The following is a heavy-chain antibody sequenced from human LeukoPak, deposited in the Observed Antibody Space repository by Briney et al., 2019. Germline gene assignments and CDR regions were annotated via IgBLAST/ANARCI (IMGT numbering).Heavy chain of an antibody. CDR1: GGSFSGYY. CDR3: ARGLRSITMVRGVPRYWYFDL. Sequence: KPSETLSLTCAVYGGSFSGYYWSWIRQPPGKGLEWIGEINHSGSTNYNPSLKSRVTISVDTSKSQFSLKLSSVTAADTAVYYCARGLRSITMVRGVPRYWYFDLWGRGTLVTVSS. CDR2: INHSGST. J-gene: IGHJ2*01. V-gene: IGHV4-34*01. D-gene: IGHD3-10*01.